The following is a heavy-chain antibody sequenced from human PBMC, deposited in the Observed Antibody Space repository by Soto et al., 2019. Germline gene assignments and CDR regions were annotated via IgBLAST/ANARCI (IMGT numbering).Heavy chain of an antibody. CDR1: GGSISSGGYS. D-gene: IGHD2-15*01. V-gene: IGHV4-30-2*01. CDR3: ARAALSEGYCSGGSCYWGWFDP. J-gene: IGHJ5*02. CDR2: IYHSGST. Sequence: SETLSLTCAVSGGSISSGGYSWSWIRQPPGKGLEWIGYIYHSGSTYYNPSLKSRVTISVDRSKNQFSLKLSSVTAADTAVYYCARAALSEGYCSGGSCYWGWFDPWGQGTLVTVSS.